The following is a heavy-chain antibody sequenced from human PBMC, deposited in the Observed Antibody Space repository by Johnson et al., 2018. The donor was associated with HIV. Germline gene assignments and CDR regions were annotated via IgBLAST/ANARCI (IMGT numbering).Heavy chain of an antibody. CDR3: ARPIARGASDI. CDR2: IKGDGSEK. CDR1: GFTFSNNW. D-gene: IGHD3-10*01. Sequence: VQLVESGGGVVQPGGSLRLSCRASGFTFSNNWLNWVRQAPGKGLEWVANIKGDGSEKYPVDSVRGRFTISRDNAKNSLYLQMDSLRAEDTAIYYCARPIARGASDIWGQGTMVTVSS. V-gene: IGHV3-7*05. J-gene: IGHJ3*02.